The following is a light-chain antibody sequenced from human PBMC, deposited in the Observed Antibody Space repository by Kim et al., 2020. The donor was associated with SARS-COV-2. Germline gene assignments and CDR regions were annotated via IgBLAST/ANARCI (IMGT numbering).Light chain of an antibody. J-gene: IGLJ1*01. CDR3: CSYAGTSSRV. V-gene: IGLV2-11*01. CDR1: SSNVGAYNH. CDR2: GVT. Sequence: QSVTISCTGTSSNVGAYNHVSWYQQYPGKAPKLIIHGVTKRPSGVPDRFSGSKSGNTASLTISGLLAEDEADYYCCSYAGTSSRVFGTGTKVTVL.